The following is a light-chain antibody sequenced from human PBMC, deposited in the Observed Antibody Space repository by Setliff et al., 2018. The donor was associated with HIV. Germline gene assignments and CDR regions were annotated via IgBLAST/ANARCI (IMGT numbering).Light chain of an antibody. J-gene: IGLJ1*01. V-gene: IGLV3-21*02. CDR3: QVWDINPDLYV. Sequence: SYELTQPPSVSVAPGETAKITCGGNNIGGKSVHWYQQKTGQVPVLVVYDNTYRPSGIPERFSGSNSGNTATLTITRVEAGDEADYYCQVWDINPDLYVFGTGTKVTVL. CDR1: NIGGKS. CDR2: DNT.